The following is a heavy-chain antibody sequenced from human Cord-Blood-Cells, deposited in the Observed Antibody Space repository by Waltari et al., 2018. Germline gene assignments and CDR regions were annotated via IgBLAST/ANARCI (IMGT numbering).Heavy chain of an antibody. CDR3: ATSYSSSPESLGY. D-gene: IGHD6-6*01. CDR1: GYSFTSYW. J-gene: IGHJ4*02. V-gene: IGHV5-51*01. Sequence: EVQLVKSGAEVKKPGESLKISCKGSGYSFTSYWIGWVPRMPGKGLEWTGIIYPGDSDTRYSPSFQGQVTISADKSISTAYLQWSSLKASDTAMYYCATSYSSSPESLGYWGQGTLVTVSS. CDR2: IYPGDSDT.